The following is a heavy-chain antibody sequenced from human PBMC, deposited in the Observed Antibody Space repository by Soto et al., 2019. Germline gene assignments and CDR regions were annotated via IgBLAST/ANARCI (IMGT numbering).Heavy chain of an antibody. J-gene: IGHJ4*02. CDR2: INPNSGGT. Sequence: ASVKVSCKASGYTFTGYYMHWVRQAPGQGLEWMGWINPNSGGTNYAQKFQGWVTMTRDTSISTAYMELSRLRSDDTAVYYCARLEGLATISYYFDFWGTGALVTVYS. V-gene: IGHV1-2*04. CDR3: ARLEGLATISYYFDF. D-gene: IGHD3-9*01. CDR1: GYTFTGYY.